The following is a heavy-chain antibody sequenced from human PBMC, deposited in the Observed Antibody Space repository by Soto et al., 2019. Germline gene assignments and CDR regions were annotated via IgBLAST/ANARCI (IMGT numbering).Heavy chain of an antibody. Sequence: GGSLRLSSAASGFTFSSYDMHWVRQATGKGLEWVSAIGTAGDTYYPGSVKGRFTISRENAKNSLYLQMNSLSAEDTAFYYCVKDESINWYSGHFRHWGQGTLVTVSS. J-gene: IGHJ1*01. CDR2: IGTAGDT. CDR1: GFTFSSYD. V-gene: IGHV3-13*01. CDR3: VKDESINWYSGHFRH. D-gene: IGHD6-13*01.